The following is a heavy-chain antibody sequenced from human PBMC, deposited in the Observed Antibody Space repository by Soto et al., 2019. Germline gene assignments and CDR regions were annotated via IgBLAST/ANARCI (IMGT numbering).Heavy chain of an antibody. J-gene: IGHJ4*02. CDR3: VRIDVTRDWLYYFGH. CDR2: IFSGDDR. Sequence: QVTLKESGPVLLRPTETLTLTCTVSGFSLSDSRLDVGWIRQPPVKALEWVAHIFSGDDRSYSPSLRCRLTISKEPSICQVVLTLTIVDPADTATYYCVRIDVTRDWLYYFGHWGRGSPVTVSP. D-gene: IGHD1-26*01. CDR1: GFSLSDSRLD. V-gene: IGHV2-26*01.